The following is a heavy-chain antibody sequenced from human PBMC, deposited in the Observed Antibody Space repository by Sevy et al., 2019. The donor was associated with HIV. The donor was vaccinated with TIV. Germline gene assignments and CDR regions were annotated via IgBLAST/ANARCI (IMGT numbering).Heavy chain of an antibody. D-gene: IGHD6-13*01. CDR3: FSSYSTV. CDR1: GFTFSSYW. CDR2: INSDGSST. Sequence: GESLKISCAASGFTFSSYWMHWVRQAPGKGLVWVSRINSDGSSTSYADSVKGRYTISRDNAKNTLYLQMNSLRAEDTAVYYCFSSYSTVWGQGTTVTVSS. V-gene: IGHV3-74*01. J-gene: IGHJ6*02.